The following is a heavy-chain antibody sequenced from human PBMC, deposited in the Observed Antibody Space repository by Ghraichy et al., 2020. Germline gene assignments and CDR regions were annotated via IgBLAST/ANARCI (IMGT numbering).Heavy chain of an antibody. J-gene: IGHJ6*02. CDR2: ISGSGGST. V-gene: IGHV3-23*01. CDR1: GFTFSNYD. D-gene: IGHD1-26*01. Sequence: GESLNISCAASGFTFSNYDMTWVRQAPGKGLEWVSSISGSGGSTYYADSVKGRFTISRDNSKNTLYLQMNSLRAEDTAIYYCAKVGNYYYYGLDVWGQGTTLTVYS. CDR3: AKVGNYYYYGLDV.